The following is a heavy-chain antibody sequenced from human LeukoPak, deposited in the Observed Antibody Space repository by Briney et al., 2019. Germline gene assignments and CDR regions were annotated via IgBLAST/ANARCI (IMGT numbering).Heavy chain of an antibody. J-gene: IGHJ4*02. D-gene: IGHD3-10*01. V-gene: IGHV3-66*01. CDR1: GFTFSSYA. Sequence: GGSLRLSCAASGFTFSSYAMSWVRQAPGKGLEWVSVIYSGGSTYYADSVKGRFTISRDNSKNTLYLQMNSLRAEDTAVYYCATSLLLWFGELTPSWGQGTLVTVSS. CDR3: ATSLLLWFGELTPS. CDR2: IYSGGST.